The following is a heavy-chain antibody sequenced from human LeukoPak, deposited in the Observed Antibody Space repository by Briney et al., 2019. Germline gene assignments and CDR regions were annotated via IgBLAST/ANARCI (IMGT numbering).Heavy chain of an antibody. CDR1: GYSITSYW. D-gene: IGHD1-26*01. J-gene: IGHJ4*02. Sequence: GESLKISWASSGYSITSYWIGWVRQRPEKGLEWMGIIYTGDSDTRYSQSFQGQVTISADKSISTAYVQWSSLEASDTAMYYCARRSQSGIYVEYWGQGTLVTVSS. CDR3: ARRSQSGIYVEY. CDR2: IYTGDSDT. V-gene: IGHV5-51*01.